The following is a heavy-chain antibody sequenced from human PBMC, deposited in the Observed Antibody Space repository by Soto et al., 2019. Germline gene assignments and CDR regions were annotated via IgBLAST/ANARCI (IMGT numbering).Heavy chain of an antibody. CDR2: ISGSGGST. V-gene: IGHV3-23*01. Sequence: LRLSCAASGFTFSSYAMSWVRQAPGKGLELVSAISGSGGSTYYADSVKGRFTISRDNSKNTLYLQMNSLRAEDTAVYYCAKQERGLWFGASNNLYYYYYGMDVWGQGTTVTVSS. D-gene: IGHD3-10*01. CDR3: AKQERGLWFGASNNLYYYYYGMDV. J-gene: IGHJ6*02. CDR1: GFTFSSYA.